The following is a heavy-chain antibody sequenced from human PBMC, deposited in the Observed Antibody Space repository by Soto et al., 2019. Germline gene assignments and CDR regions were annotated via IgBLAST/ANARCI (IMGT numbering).Heavy chain of an antibody. J-gene: IGHJ6*02. CDR2: INPNSGGT. Sequence: ASVKVSCKASGYTFTSYYMHWVRQAPGQGLEWMGWINPNSGGTNYAQKFQGWVTMTRDTSISTAYMELSRLRSDDTAVYYCARERYYDFWSGPDLYYYYGMDVWGQGTTVTSP. V-gene: IGHV1-2*04. CDR1: GYTFTSYY. CDR3: ARERYYDFWSGPDLYYYYGMDV. D-gene: IGHD3-3*01.